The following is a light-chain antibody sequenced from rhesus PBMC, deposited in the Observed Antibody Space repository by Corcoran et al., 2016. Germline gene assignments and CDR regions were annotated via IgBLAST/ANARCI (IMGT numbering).Light chain of an antibody. Sequence: DIQMTQSPSSLSASVGDRVTVTCRASQGINKELSWYQQKPGKAPRLLIYDASTLQTGVSSRFSGSGSGTDYTLTIGSRQPEDVATYYCLQEYATPYSCGQGTKVEIK. CDR2: DAS. CDR1: QGINKE. CDR3: LQEYATPYS. V-gene: IGKV1-94*01. J-gene: IGKJ2*01.